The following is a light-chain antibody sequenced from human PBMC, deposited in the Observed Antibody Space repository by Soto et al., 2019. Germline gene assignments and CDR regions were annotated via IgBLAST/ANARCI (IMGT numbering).Light chain of an antibody. CDR1: SRDVGGYKY. CDR3: SSYAGINNLGV. J-gene: IGLJ1*01. Sequence: HSALTQPPSASGSPGQSVTISCTGTSRDVGGYKYVSWYQQHPGKAPKLMIFEVNKRPSGVPDRFSGSKSGNTASLTVSGLQAEDEADYYCSSYAGINNLGVFGTGTKVTVL. V-gene: IGLV2-8*01. CDR2: EVN.